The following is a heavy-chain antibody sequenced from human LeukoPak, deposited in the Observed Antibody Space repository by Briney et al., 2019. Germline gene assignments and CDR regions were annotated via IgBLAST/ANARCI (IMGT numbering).Heavy chain of an antibody. CDR3: GGRGYSYGSFQH. V-gene: IGHV1-2*02. CDR2: INPKNGGT. CDR1: GYTFTGYY. J-gene: IGHJ1*01. D-gene: IGHD5-18*01. Sequence: ASVKVSCKASGYTFTGYYIHWVRQAPGQGLEWVGWINPKNGGTNYAQKFQGRVTMTRDTSISTVYMELSSLRFDDSAVYYCGGRGYSYGSFQHCGQGTLVTVSS.